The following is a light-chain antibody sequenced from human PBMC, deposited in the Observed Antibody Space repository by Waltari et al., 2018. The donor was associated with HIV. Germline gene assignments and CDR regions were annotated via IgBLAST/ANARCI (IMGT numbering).Light chain of an antibody. CDR1: QNLLYISNARNY. CDR3: QQYYSSPPT. J-gene: IGKJ4*01. Sequence: DIVMTQSPHSLAVSLGERATINCTSSQNLLYISNARNYLAWYQQKPGQPPKLLIYWASTRESGVPDRFSAGGSGTDFTLTISRLQAEDVAVYYCQQYYSSPPTFGGGTNLEIK. CDR2: WAS. V-gene: IGKV4-1*01.